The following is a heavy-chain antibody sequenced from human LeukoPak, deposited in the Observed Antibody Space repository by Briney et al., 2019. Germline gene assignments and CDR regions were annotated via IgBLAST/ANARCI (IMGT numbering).Heavy chain of an antibody. CDR3: ARVSGPGTVY. J-gene: IGHJ4*02. D-gene: IGHD6-13*01. CDR2: FNIDGTTT. V-gene: IGHV3-74*01. Sequence: GGSLRLSCAASGFTFGSSWMHWVRQAPGKGLVWVSRFNIDGTTTTYADSVKGRFTISRDNAKNTLHLQMNSLRVDDTAVYYCARVSGPGTVYWGQGTLLPLFS. CDR1: GFTFGSSW.